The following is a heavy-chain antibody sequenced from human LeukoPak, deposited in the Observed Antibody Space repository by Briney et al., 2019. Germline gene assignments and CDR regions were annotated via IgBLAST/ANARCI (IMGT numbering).Heavy chain of an antibody. Sequence: PSETLSLTRAVYGGSFSGYYWSWIRQPPGKGLEWIGEINHSGSTNYNPSLKSRVTISVDTSKNQFSLKLSSVTAADTAVYYCARVKGSSSSRDWGQGTLVTVSS. V-gene: IGHV4-34*01. CDR3: ARVKGSSSSRD. J-gene: IGHJ4*02. CDR1: GGSFSGYY. CDR2: INHSGST. D-gene: IGHD6-13*01.